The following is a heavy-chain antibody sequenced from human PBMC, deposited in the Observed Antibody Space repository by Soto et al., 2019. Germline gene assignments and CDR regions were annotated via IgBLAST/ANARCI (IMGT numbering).Heavy chain of an antibody. V-gene: IGHV3-23*01. Sequence: EVQLLESGGGLVQPGGSLRLSCAASGFTFSSYAMSWVRQAPGKGLEWVSAISGSGGSTYYADSVKGRFTISRDNSKNSLYLQMNSLRAEDTALYYCAKDIGVIGGSYYGYYYGMDVWGQGTTVTVSS. CDR3: AKDIGVIGGSYYGYYYGMDV. J-gene: IGHJ6*02. CDR1: GFTFSSYA. D-gene: IGHD1-26*01. CDR2: ISGSGGST.